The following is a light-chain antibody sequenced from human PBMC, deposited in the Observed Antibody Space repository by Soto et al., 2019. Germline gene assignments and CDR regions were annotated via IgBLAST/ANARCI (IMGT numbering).Light chain of an antibody. CDR2: TND. V-gene: IGLV1-44*01. J-gene: IGLJ1*01. CDR1: SSNIGRNS. Sequence: QSVLTQSPAASGTPGQRVAVSCSGGSSNIGRNSVNWYLHLPGTAPKLLIYTNDQRPSGVPDRFSGSKSGASASLVISGLQSEDEADYYCAAWDDSLDAYVFGTGTKLTVL. CDR3: AAWDDSLDAYV.